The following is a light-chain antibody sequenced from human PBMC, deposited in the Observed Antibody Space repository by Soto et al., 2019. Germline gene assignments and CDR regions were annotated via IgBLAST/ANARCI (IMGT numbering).Light chain of an antibody. CDR1: QSVTSN. V-gene: IGKV3-11*01. CDR2: DTS. CDR3: QQRSNWPIIT. J-gene: IGKJ5*01. Sequence: EIVLTQSPATLSSFPGDRVTLSCRASQSVTSNHLAWYQQKPGQAPRLLIYDTSKRATGIPDRFSGSGSGTDFTLTISRLEPEDFAVYYCQQRSNWPIITFGQGTRLEIK.